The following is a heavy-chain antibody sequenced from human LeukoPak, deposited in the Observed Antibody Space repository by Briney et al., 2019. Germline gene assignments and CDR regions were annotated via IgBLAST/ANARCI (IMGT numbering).Heavy chain of an antibody. V-gene: IGHV3-7*01. J-gene: IGHJ3*02. CDR3: ARELFGEMATIPWDAFDI. Sequence: GGSLRLSCTASGFIFNDFWMSWVRQAPGEGLEWVANIRQDGGAKNYVDSVKGRFTISRDNAKNSLYLQMNSLRAEDTAVYYCARELFGEMATIPWDAFDIWGQGTMVTVSS. CDR2: IRQDGGAK. D-gene: IGHD5-24*01. CDR1: GFIFNDFW.